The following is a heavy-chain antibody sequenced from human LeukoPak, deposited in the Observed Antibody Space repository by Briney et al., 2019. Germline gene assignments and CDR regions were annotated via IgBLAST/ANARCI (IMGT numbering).Heavy chain of an antibody. Sequence: SETLSLTCTVSGGPISSYYWSWIRQPAGKGLEWIGRINISGSTNYNPSLKSRVTMSVDTSKNQFSLRLSSVTAADTAVYYCARSKSKLLWFGELSYWGQGTLVTVSS. J-gene: IGHJ4*02. CDR1: GGPISSYY. V-gene: IGHV4-4*07. D-gene: IGHD3-10*01. CDR3: ARSKSKLLWFGELSY. CDR2: INISGST.